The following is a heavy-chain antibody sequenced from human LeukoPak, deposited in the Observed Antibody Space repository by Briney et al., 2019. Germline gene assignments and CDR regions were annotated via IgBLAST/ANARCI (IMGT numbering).Heavy chain of an antibody. CDR2: ISAYNGNT. CDR1: GYTFTSYG. D-gene: IGHD3-10*01. Sequence: GASVTVSCKASGYTFTSYGISWVRQAPGQGLEWMGWISAYNGNTNYAQKLQGRVTMSTDTSTSTAYMELRSLRSDDTAVYYCARGGDVTMVRGVIINPHTSVSWFDPWGQGTLVTVSS. V-gene: IGHV1-18*01. CDR3: ARGGDVTMVRGVIINPHTSVSWFDP. J-gene: IGHJ5*02.